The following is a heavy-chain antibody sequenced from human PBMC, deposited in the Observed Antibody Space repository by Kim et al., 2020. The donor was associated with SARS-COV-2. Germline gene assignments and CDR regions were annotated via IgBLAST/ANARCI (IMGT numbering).Heavy chain of an antibody. CDR3: ARQRPYYDILTGYYWGRWFDP. CDR1: GYSFTSYW. D-gene: IGHD3-9*01. V-gene: IGHV5-51*01. Sequence: GESLKISCKGSGYSFTSYWIGWVRQMPGKGLEWMGIIYPGDSDTRYSPSFQGQVTISADKSISTAYLQWSSLKASDTAMYYCARQRPYYDILTGYYWGRWFDPWGQGTLVTVSS. J-gene: IGHJ5*02. CDR2: IYPGDSDT.